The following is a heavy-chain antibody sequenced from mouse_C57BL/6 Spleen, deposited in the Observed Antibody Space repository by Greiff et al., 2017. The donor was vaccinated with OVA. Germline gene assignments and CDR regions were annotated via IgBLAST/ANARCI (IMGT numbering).Heavy chain of an antibody. CDR2: IYPGSGST. D-gene: IGHD1-1*01. CDR1: GYTFTSYW. CDR3: ARESRIITTVVGPRYCDV. V-gene: IGHV1-55*01. Sequence: QVQLQQPGAELVKPGASVKMSCKASGYTFTSYWLTWVKQRPGQGLEWIGDIYPGSGSTNYNEKFKSKATLTVDTSSSTAYMQLSSLTSEDSAVYYCARESRIITTVVGPRYCDVWGTGTTVTVSS. J-gene: IGHJ1*03.